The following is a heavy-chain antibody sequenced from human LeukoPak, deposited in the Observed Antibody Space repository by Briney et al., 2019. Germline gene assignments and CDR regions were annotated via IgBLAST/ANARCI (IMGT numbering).Heavy chain of an antibody. Sequence: SVKVSCKTSGGTFNNSAISWVRQAPGQGLEWLGGIMPLFGTAGYAQKFQGRVTITKDESTRTVYLELTSLTSDDTAVYYCARDLTMVRGVIITWAGSDDAFDIWGQGTMVTVSS. CDR1: GGTFNNSA. V-gene: IGHV1-69*05. CDR3: ARDLTMVRGVIITWAGSDDAFDI. J-gene: IGHJ3*02. D-gene: IGHD3-10*01. CDR2: IMPLFGTA.